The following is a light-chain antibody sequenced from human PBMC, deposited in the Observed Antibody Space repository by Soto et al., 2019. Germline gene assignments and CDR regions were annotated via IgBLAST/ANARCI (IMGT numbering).Light chain of an antibody. CDR1: QDISNY. V-gene: IGKV1-33*01. Sequence: DIQMTQSPSSLSASVGDRVTITCQASQDISNYLNWYQQKQGKAPKLLIYDASNLETGVPSRFSASGSGTEFTFTISSKQPEDIATYYCQQYDNLPAYTFGQGTKLEIK. CDR3: QQYDNLPAYT. CDR2: DAS. J-gene: IGKJ2*01.